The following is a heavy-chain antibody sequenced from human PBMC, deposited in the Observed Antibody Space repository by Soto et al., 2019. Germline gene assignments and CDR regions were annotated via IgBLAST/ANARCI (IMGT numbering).Heavy chain of an antibody. J-gene: IGHJ6*03. CDR1: GFTFSNAW. CDR3: TTGRSVVVPAAMRNYYYYYMDV. V-gene: IGHV3-15*01. Sequence: GGSLRLSCAASGFTFSNAWMSWVHQAPGKGLEWVGRIKSKTDGGTTDYAAPVKGRFTISRDDSKNTLYLQMNSLKTEDTAVYYCTTGRSVVVPAAMRNYYYYYMDVWGKGTTVTVSS. D-gene: IGHD2-2*01. CDR2: IKSKTDGGTT.